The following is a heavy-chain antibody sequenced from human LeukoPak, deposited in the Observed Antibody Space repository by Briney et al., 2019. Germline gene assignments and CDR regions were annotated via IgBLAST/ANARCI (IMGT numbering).Heavy chain of an antibody. Sequence: GRSLTLSCTASGFTFGDYTMTWIRQAPGKGLEWVSYISSSSSYTNYADSVKGRFTISRDNAKNSLYLQMNSLRAEDTAVYYCARGQDIVVVVAATDHYYFDYWGQGTLVTVSS. CDR1: GFTFGDYT. CDR2: ISSSSSYT. V-gene: IGHV3-11*06. D-gene: IGHD2-15*01. CDR3: ARGQDIVVVVAATDHYYFDY. J-gene: IGHJ4*02.